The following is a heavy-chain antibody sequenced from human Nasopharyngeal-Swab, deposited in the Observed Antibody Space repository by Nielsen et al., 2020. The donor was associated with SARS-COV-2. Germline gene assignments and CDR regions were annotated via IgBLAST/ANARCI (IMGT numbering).Heavy chain of an antibody. V-gene: IGHV1-8*01. Sequence: WVRQAPGQGLEWMGWMNPNSGNTGYAQKFQGRVTMTRNTSISTAYMELSSLRSEDTAVYYCARAVESCSSISCYSSAFDIWGQGTMVTVPS. D-gene: IGHD2-2*01. CDR2: MNPNSGNT. J-gene: IGHJ3*02. CDR3: ARAVESCSSISCYSSAFDI.